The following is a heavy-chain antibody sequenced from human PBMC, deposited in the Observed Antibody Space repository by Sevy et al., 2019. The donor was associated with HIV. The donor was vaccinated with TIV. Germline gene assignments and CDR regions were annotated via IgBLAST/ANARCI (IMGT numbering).Heavy chain of an antibody. CDR1: GFSLINYA. Sequence: GGSLRLSCKATGFSLINYAIHWVRQAPGKGLEWVSVMTFDGSNQYYADSVKGRFTISRDTSTNTVSLQMNSLRADDTALYSCAKVLNSQITTEFTLDIWGLGTMVTVSS. J-gene: IGHJ3*02. CDR2: MTFDGSNQ. D-gene: IGHD3-9*01. CDR3: AKVLNSQITTEFTLDI. V-gene: IGHV3-33*03.